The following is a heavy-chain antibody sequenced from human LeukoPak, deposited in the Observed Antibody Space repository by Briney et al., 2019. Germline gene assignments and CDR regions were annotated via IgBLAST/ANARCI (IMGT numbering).Heavy chain of an antibody. CDR1: GFTFSSYG. Sequence: GGSLRLSCAASGFTFSSYGMHWVRQAPGKGLEWVAFIRYDGSNKYYADSVNGRFTISRDNSKNTLYLQMNSLRAEDTAVYYCAKGGSSSWYGFDYWGQGTLVTVAS. V-gene: IGHV3-30*02. CDR2: IRYDGSNK. J-gene: IGHJ4*02. D-gene: IGHD6-13*01. CDR3: AKGGSSSWYGFDY.